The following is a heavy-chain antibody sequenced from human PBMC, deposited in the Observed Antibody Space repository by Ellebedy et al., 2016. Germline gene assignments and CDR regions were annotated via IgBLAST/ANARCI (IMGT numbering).Heavy chain of an antibody. CDR2: IYYTGST. V-gene: IGHV4-31*03. D-gene: IGHD3-22*01. J-gene: IGHJ3*02. CDR1: GGPISLGGYY. CDR3: ARGARDSSGYHDTFDI. Sequence: SETLSLXXTVSGGPISLGGYYWSWIRQLPGKGLEWLGYIYYTGSTSYSPSLKSRITISLDTSKNQFSLKLTSVTAADTAVYYCARGARDSSGYHDTFDIWGQGTMVTVSS.